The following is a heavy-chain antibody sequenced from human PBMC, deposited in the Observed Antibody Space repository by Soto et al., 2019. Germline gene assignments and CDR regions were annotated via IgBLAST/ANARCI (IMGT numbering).Heavy chain of an antibody. J-gene: IGHJ6*02. CDR2: INPNSGGT. CDR3: ARSLLDEYSSSWRSAYYGMDV. V-gene: IGHV1-2*02. D-gene: IGHD2-2*01. Sequence: QVQLVQSGAEVKKPGASVKVSCKASGFTFSAYYIYWVRQAPGQGLEWIGWINPNSGGTNNAQKFQGRVTMTNDTSTSTVDMELSALISDDTTVDFCARSLLDEYSSSWRSAYYGMDVWGQGTTVTVAS. CDR1: GFTFSAYY.